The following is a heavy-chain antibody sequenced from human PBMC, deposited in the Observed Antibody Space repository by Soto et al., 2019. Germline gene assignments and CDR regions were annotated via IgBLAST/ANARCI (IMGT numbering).Heavy chain of an antibody. V-gene: IGHV1-69*02. Sequence: QVQLVQSAAEVKKPGSSVKVSCKASGGTFSSHSISWVRQAPGQGLEWMGRIIPILGIATYAQKFRGRVTIXXDXSXXTAYMELSSLRSEDTAVYYCAGGQGTVTTAYGVDVWGQGTTVTVSS. CDR1: GGTFSSHS. D-gene: IGHD4-17*01. CDR3: AGGQGTVTTAYGVDV. CDR2: IIPILGIA. J-gene: IGHJ6*02.